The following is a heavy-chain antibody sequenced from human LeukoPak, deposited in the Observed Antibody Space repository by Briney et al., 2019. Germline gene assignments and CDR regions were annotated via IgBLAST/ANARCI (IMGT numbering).Heavy chain of an antibody. CDR3: ATWGDHVQT. V-gene: IGHV3-7*01. CDR1: GFSSSNNW. D-gene: IGHD2-21*02. CDR2: INPDGSEK. J-gene: IGHJ4*02. Sequence: GGSLRLSCADSGFSSSNNWMSWLRQAPGKGLEWVAHINPDGSEKYYVDSVKGRFTISRDNAKRSLSLQMNSLRVEDTAVYHCATWGDHVQTRGQGTLVTVSS.